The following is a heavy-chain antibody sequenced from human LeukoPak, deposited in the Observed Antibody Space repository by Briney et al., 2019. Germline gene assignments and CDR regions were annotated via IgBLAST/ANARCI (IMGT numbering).Heavy chain of an antibody. CDR1: GFTFSSYG. CDR2: ISYDGSNK. D-gene: IGHD2-15*01. Sequence: GGSLRPTCAASGFTFSSYGLHWVRQAPGKGLEWVAVISYDGSNKYYADSVKGRFTISRDNSKNTLYQQMNSLRAEDTAVYYCAKSGGSCLDYWGQGTLVTVSS. CDR3: AKSGGSCLDY. J-gene: IGHJ4*02. V-gene: IGHV3-30*18.